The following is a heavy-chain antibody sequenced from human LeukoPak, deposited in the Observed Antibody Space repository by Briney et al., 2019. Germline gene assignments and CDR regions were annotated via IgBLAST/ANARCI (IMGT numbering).Heavy chain of an antibody. J-gene: IGHJ5*02. CDR1: GGSFSGYY. CDR3: ARGEEAAAGTGIWFDP. V-gene: IGHV4-34*01. D-gene: IGHD6-13*01. CDR2: INHSRST. Sequence: PSETLSLTCAVYGGSFSGYYWSWIRQPPGKVLEWIGEINHSRSTNYNPSLKSRVTISVDTSKNQFSLKLSSVTAADTAVYYCARGEEAAAGTGIWFDPWGQGTLVTVSS.